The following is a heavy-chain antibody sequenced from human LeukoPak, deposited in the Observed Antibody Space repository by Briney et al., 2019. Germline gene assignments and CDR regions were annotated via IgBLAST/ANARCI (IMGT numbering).Heavy chain of an antibody. CDR1: GFTFSRHS. J-gene: IGHJ3*02. V-gene: IGHV3-21*04. Sequence: GGSLRLSCAASGFTFSRHSINWVCQAPGKGLEWVSSISSSSSYIYYADSVKGRFTISRDNSKNTLYLQMNSLRAEDTAVYYCARGWQQLVLGAFDIWGQGTMVTVSS. CDR3: ARGWQQLVLGAFDI. CDR2: ISSSSSYI. D-gene: IGHD6-13*01.